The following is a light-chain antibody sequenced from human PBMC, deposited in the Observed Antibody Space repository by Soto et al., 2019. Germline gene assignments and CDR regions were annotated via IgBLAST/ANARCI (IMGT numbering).Light chain of an antibody. J-gene: IGKJ4*01. CDR2: GAS. V-gene: IGKV3-20*01. CDR1: QSVSSSY. Sequence: EIVLTQSPGTLSLSPGERATLSCRASQSVSSSYLAWYQQKPGQAPRLLIYGASSRATGIPDRFSGSGSGTDFTLTISRMEPEDFAVYYLQQYGSSPLTFGGGTKVEIK. CDR3: QQYGSSPLT.